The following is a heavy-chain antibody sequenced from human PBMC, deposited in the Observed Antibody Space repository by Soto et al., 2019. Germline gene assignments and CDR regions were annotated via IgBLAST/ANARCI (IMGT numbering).Heavy chain of an antibody. CDR1: GGSFTGYY. CDR2: IDHSRNT. V-gene: IGHV4-34*01. CDR3: ARHSEPNFDY. D-gene: IGHD1-26*01. J-gene: IGHJ4*02. Sequence: QVQLQQWGAGLLKPSETLSLTCAVYGGSFTGYYWSWIRQPPGKGLEWIGEIDHSRNTNYNPSLKRRVAISVDTSKSQFSLKLSSVTAADTAVYYCARHSEPNFDYWGQGTLVTVSS.